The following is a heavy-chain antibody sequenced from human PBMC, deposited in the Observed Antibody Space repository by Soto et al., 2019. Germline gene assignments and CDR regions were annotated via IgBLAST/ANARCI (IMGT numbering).Heavy chain of an antibody. Sequence: SETLSLTCAVYGGSFSGYYWSWIRQPPGKGLEWIGEINHSGSTNYNPSLKSRVTISVDTSKNQFSLKLSSVTAADTAVYYCARGRTSTYYYDSSGPNKNFDYWGQGTLVTVSA. CDR2: INHSGST. D-gene: IGHD3-22*01. CDR1: GGSFSGYY. J-gene: IGHJ4*02. V-gene: IGHV4-34*01. CDR3: ARGRTSTYYYDSSGPNKNFDY.